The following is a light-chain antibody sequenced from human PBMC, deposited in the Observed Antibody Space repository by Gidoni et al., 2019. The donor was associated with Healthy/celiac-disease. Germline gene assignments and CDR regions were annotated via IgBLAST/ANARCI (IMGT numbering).Light chain of an antibody. Sequence: EIVMTQSPATLSVSPGERATLSCRASQSVSSNLAWYQQKPGQAPRLLIYCASTRATGIPARFSGSVSCIEFTLTISILQSEDFAVYYCQQYNTWPQTFGQGTKLEIK. CDR2: CAS. V-gene: IGKV3-15*01. CDR1: QSVSSN. J-gene: IGKJ2*01. CDR3: QQYNTWPQT.